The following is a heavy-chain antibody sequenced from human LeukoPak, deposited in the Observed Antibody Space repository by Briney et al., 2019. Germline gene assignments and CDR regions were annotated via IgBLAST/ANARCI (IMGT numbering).Heavy chain of an antibody. V-gene: IGHV3-21*04. CDR1: GFIFSSYS. D-gene: IGHD3-22*01. CDR2: ISSGSSYN. CDR3: AKDIVKYYDSSGYYSH. Sequence: GGSLRLSCAASGFIFSSYSMNWVRQAPGKGLEWVSSISSGSSYNHYADSVKGRFTISRDNAKNSLYLQMNSLRAEDTALYYCAKDIVKYYDSSGYYSHWGQGTLVTVSS. J-gene: IGHJ4*02.